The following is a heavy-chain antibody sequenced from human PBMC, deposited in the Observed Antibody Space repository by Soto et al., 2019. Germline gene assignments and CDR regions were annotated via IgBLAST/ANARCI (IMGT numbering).Heavy chain of an antibody. V-gene: IGHV5-51*01. CDR2: IYPGDSGT. CDR3: ARHELRFLEWPDYYYYYMDV. CDR1: GYSFTSDW. J-gene: IGHJ6*03. D-gene: IGHD3-3*01. Sequence: PGESLKISCKGSGYSFTSDWIGCVRQMPGKGLEWMGIIYPGDSGTRYSPSFQGQVTVSADTSISTSYLQWSSLKASDTVMYYCARHELRFLEWPDYYYYYMDVWGKGTTVTVSS.